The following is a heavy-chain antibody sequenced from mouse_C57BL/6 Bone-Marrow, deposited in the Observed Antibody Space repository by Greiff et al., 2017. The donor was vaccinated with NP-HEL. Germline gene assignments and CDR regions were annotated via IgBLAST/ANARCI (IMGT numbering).Heavy chain of an antibody. D-gene: IGHD3-3*01. Sequence: QVQLQQPGTELVKPGASVKLSCKASGYTFTSYWMHWVKQRPGQGLEWIGNINPSNGGTNYNEKFKSKATLTVDKSSSTAYMQLSSLTSEDSAVYYCARLGWDRRPWYFDVWGTGTTVTVSS. V-gene: IGHV1-53*01. CDR3: ARLGWDRRPWYFDV. J-gene: IGHJ1*03. CDR2: INPSNGGT. CDR1: GYTFTSYW.